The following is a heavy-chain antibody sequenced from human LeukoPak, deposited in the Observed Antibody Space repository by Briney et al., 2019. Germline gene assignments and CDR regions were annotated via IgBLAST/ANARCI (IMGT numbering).Heavy chain of an antibody. CDR2: FDPEDGEA. D-gene: IGHD5-18*01. Sequence: ASVKVSCKVSGYTLTELSMHWVRQAPGKGLEWMGGFDPEDGEAIYAQKFQGRVTMTEDTSTDTAYMELSSLRSEDTAVYYCATGIQLRDTFDYWGQGTLVTVSS. J-gene: IGHJ4*02. V-gene: IGHV1-24*01. CDR1: GYTLTELS. CDR3: ATGIQLRDTFDY.